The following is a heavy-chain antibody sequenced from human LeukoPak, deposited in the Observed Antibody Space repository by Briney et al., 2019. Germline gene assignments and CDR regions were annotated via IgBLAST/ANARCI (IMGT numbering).Heavy chain of an antibody. J-gene: IGHJ4*02. D-gene: IGHD3-9*01. CDR3: ATIRYFDWLQDY. Sequence: ASVKVSCKASGYTFTSYGISWVRQAPGQGLEWMGWISAYNGNTNYAQKLQGRVTMTTDTSTSTAYMELRSLRSDDTAVYYCATIRYFDWLQDYWGQGTLVTVSS. CDR2: ISAYNGNT. CDR1: GYTFTSYG. V-gene: IGHV1-18*01.